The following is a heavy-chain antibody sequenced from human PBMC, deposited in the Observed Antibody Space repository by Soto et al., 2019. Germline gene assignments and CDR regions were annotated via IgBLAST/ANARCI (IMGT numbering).Heavy chain of an antibody. D-gene: IGHD3-16*01. CDR2: INRSGST. J-gene: IGHJ4*02. V-gene: IGHV4-34*01. CDR3: ARGPSVGAFFDF. CDR1: GGSFNVYY. Sequence: QVQLQQWGAGLLKPSETLALTCAVYGGSFNVYYWTWMRQPPGKGLEWIGEINRSGSTNYNPSLKSRVTISIDTSKIQFSLTLSSVTAADTDIYYCARGPSVGAFFDFWGQGSQVTVSP.